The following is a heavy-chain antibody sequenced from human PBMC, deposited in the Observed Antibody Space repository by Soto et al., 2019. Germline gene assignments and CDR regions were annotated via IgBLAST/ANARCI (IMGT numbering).Heavy chain of an antibody. CDR1: GVTISYGGYS. CDR2: ISHVETT. Sequence: SETLSLTCSFSGVTISYGGYSWIWIRQSPGKGLEWLGYISHVETTYYNPSFQSRLSLSIDRTRNQFSLSLSSMTAADKAVYYCARGGGYDSFDFWGQGIQVTVSS. J-gene: IGHJ4*02. V-gene: IGHV4-30-2*06. D-gene: IGHD3-3*01. CDR3: ARGGGYDSFDF.